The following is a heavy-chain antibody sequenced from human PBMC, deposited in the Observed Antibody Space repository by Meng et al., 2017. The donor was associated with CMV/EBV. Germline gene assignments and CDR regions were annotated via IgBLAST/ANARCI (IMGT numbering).Heavy chain of an antibody. D-gene: IGHD3-22*01. Sequence: GESLKISCAASGFTFSNAWMIWVRQAPGKGLEWVGRIKSKTDGGTTDYAAPVKGRFTISRDDSKNTLYLQMNSLKTEDTAVYYCTTDLYYYDSSGYFVRSPMYYFDYWGQGTLVTVSS. CDR3: TTDLYYYDSSGYFVRSPMYYFDY. CDR2: IKSKTDGGTT. J-gene: IGHJ4*02. CDR1: GFTFSNAW. V-gene: IGHV3-15*01.